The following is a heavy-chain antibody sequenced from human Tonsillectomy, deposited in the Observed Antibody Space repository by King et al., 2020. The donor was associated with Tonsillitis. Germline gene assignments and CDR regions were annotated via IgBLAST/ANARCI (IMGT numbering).Heavy chain of an antibody. CDR2: ISSNGGST. CDR1: GFTFSSYA. Sequence: DGQLVQSGGGLVQPGGSLRLSCAASGFTFSSYAMHWVRQAPGKGLDYVSAISSNGGSTYYANSVKGRFTISRDNSKNTLYLQMGSLRAEDMAVYYCARDSHRGYSYSKKKEPYFFDYWGQGTLVTVSS. D-gene: IGHD5-18*01. V-gene: IGHV3-64*01. CDR3: ARDSHRGYSYSKKKEPYFFDY. J-gene: IGHJ4*02.